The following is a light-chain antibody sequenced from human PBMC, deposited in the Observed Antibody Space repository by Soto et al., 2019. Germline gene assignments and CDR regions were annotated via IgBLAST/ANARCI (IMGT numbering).Light chain of an antibody. CDR1: QSVSSN. V-gene: IGKV3-15*01. J-gene: IGKJ1*01. Sequence: EIVMTQSPATLSVSPGERATLSCRASQSVSSNLAWYQQKPGQAPRFLIYGASTRATGIPARFSGSGSGTEFTLTISSLQPDDFATYYCQHWTDYSWTFGQGTKVEVK. CDR2: GAS. CDR3: QHWTDYSWT.